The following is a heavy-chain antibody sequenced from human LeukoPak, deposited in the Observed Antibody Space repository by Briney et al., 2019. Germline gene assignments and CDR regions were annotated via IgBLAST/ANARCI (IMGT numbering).Heavy chain of an antibody. D-gene: IGHD3-22*01. Sequence: GGSLRLSCAASGFTFDDYAMHWVRQAPGKGLEWVSLISGDGGSTYYGDSVKGRFTISRDNSKNSLYLQMNSLGTADTALYYCAKDSSGYYYVFQHWGQGTLVTVSS. J-gene: IGHJ1*01. CDR3: AKDSSGYYYVFQH. V-gene: IGHV3-43*02. CDR1: GFTFDDYA. CDR2: ISGDGGST.